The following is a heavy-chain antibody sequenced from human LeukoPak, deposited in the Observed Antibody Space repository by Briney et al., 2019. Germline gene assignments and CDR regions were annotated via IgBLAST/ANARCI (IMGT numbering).Heavy chain of an antibody. V-gene: IGHV4-59*01. CDR3: ARGNVAAAGYWYFDL. D-gene: IGHD6-13*01. J-gene: IGHJ2*01. CDR1: GGSISSYY. CDR2: IYYSGST. Sequence: SETLSLTCTVSGGSISSYYWSWIRQPPGKGLEWIGYIYYSGSTNYNPPLKSRVTISVDTSKNQFSLKLSSVTAADTAVYYCARGNVAAAGYWYFDLWGRGTLVTVSS.